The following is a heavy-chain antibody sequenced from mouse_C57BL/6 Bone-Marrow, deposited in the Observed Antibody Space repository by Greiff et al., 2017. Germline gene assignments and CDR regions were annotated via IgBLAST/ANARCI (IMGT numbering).Heavy chain of an antibody. CDR1: GYTFTSYG. CDR2: IYPRSGNT. CDR3: EKGGGCEFAY. J-gene: IGHJ3*01. V-gene: IGHV1-81*01. Sequence: QVQLKQSGAELARPGASVKLSCKASGYTFTSYGISWVKQRTGQGLEWIGEIYPRSGNTYYNEKFKGKATLTADKSSSTAYMELRSLTSEDSAVYFCEKGGGCEFAYWGQGTMVTVSA.